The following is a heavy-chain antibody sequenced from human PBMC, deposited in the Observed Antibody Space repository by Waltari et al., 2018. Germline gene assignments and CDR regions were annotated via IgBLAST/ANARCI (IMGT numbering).Heavy chain of an antibody. D-gene: IGHD1-26*01. Sequence: QVQLVQSGPELKKPGASVKIACKASGYTFTNFAVDWVRPAPGQGLEWMGWISTASGNPTYARDFTGRFVFSLDTPVSTAYLQITSLKAEDTALYFCARDRVVGATDWGYWGQGTLVTVST. V-gene: IGHV7-4-1*02. CDR2: ISTASGNP. CDR1: GYTFTNFA. CDR3: ARDRVVGATDWGY. J-gene: IGHJ4*02.